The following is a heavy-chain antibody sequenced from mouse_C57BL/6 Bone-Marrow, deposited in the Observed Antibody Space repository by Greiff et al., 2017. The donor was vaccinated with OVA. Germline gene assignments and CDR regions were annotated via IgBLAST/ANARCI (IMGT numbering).Heavy chain of an antibody. CDR2: IYPGDGDT. V-gene: IGHV1-82*01. Sequence: VKLMESGPELVKPGASVKISCKASGYAFSSSWMNWVKQRPGKGLEWIGRIYPGDGDTNYNGKFKGKATLTADKSSSTAYMQLSSLTSEDSAVYFCARELRLRTWGAYWGQETLVTVSA. CDR3: ARELRLRTWGAY. J-gene: IGHJ3*01. D-gene: IGHD3-2*02. CDR1: GYAFSSSW.